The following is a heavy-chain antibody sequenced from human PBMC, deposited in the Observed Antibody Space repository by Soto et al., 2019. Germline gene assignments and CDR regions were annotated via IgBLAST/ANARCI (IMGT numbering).Heavy chain of an antibody. J-gene: IGHJ3*02. CDR3: AKGGSGSYSNAFDI. CDR2: IYYSGST. V-gene: IGHV4-59*08. D-gene: IGHD3-10*01. CDR1: GGSISSYY. Sequence: SETLSLTCTVSGGSISSYYWSWIRQPPGKGLEWIGYIYYSGSTNYNPSLKSRVTISVDTSKNQFSLKLSSVTAADTAVYYCAKGGSGSYSNAFDIRGQGTMVTVSS.